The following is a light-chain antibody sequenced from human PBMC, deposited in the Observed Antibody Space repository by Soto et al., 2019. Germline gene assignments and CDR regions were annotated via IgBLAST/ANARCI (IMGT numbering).Light chain of an antibody. V-gene: IGLV1-40*01. CDR1: SSSIGAGYD. J-gene: IGLJ2*01. Sequence: QSVLTQPPSVSGAPGQRVTISCTGSSSSIGAGYDVHWYQQLPGTAPKLLIYGNSNRPSGVPDRFSGSKSGTSASLAITGLQAEDEADYDCQSYDSSLSGVVFGGGTKLTVL. CDR3: QSYDSSLSGVV. CDR2: GNS.